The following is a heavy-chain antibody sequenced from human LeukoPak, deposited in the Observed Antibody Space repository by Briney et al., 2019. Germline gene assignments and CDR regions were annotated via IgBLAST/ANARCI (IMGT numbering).Heavy chain of an antibody. Sequence: GASLQISCQGSGYSFTSYWIGWVRQVPGKGLEWMGIIYPGDSDTRYSPSFQGQVTISADKSISTAYLQWSSLKASDTAMYYCARRNSRSYDAFDIWGQGTMVTVSS. D-gene: IGHD6-13*01. CDR1: GYSFTSYW. CDR2: IYPGDSDT. J-gene: IGHJ3*02. V-gene: IGHV5-51*01. CDR3: ARRNSRSYDAFDI.